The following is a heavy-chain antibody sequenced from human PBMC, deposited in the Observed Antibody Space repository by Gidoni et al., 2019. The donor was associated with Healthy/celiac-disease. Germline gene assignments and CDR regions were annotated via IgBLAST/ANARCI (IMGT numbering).Heavy chain of an antibody. D-gene: IGHD6-13*01. CDR1: GYTFSSHG. J-gene: IGHJ6*02. CDR2: ISDYNGNT. CDR3: ARGAPLGSSWSDYYYGMDV. V-gene: IGHV1-18*01. Sequence: VQLVQSRAEAKTPGASVKVSCQASGYTFSSHGIRWVRQAPGHGLEWMGWISDYNGNTNYAQKIKSRVTMTTDTSTSTDYMELRSLRSDDTAVYYGARGAPLGSSWSDYYYGMDVWGQGTTVTVSS.